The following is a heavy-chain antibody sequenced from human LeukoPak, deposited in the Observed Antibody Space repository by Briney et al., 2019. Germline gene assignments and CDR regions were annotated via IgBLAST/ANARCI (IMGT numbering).Heavy chain of an antibody. V-gene: IGHV3-74*01. D-gene: IGHD4-23*01. J-gene: IGHJ4*02. Sequence: GGSLRLSCAAFGFTFRIYWIHWFGRAPGKGLVWFSRINSDGSSTSYADSVEGRFTISRDSAKNTLYLQINSLRAEDTAVYYCARDKDYDGSFDYWGQGTLVTVSS. CDR3: ARDKDYDGSFDY. CDR2: INSDGSST. CDR1: GFTFRIYW.